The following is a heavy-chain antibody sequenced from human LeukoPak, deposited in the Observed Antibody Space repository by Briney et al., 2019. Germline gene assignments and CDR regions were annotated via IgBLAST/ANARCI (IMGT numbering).Heavy chain of an antibody. Sequence: SETLSLTCTVSGGSMNSYYWSWIRQPAGKGVEWIGRIYGSGTTLYNPPLESRVTTSVDTSKKQFSLKLTSVTAADTAVYHCARGIPGRSIDYWGQGTLVTVSS. D-gene: IGHD6-13*01. CDR2: IYGSGTT. CDR3: ARGIPGRSIDY. V-gene: IGHV4-4*07. CDR1: GGSMNSYY. J-gene: IGHJ4*02.